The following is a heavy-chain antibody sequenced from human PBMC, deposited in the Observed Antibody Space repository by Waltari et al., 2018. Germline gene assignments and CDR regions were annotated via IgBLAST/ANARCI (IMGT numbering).Heavy chain of an antibody. CDR2: IYPGDSET. V-gene: IGHV5-51*01. J-gene: IGHJ5*02. D-gene: IGHD3-3*01. Sequence: EVQLVQSGAEVKKPGESLKICKGSGYNFPFSWIAWVRQMPGKGLEWMGTIYPGDSETRYSPSFQGQVTISVDKSINTAYLQWSSLKASDTAMYYCARRAQGDFWLTDPRGQGTLVTVSS. CDR3: ARRAQGDFWLTDP. CDR1: GYNFPFSW.